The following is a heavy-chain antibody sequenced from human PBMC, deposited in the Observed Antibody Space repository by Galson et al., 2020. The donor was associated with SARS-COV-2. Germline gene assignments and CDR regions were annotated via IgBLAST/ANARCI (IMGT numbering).Heavy chain of an antibody. D-gene: IGHD3-22*01. V-gene: IGHV4-31*03. J-gene: IGHJ3*02. CDR2: IYYSGST. CDR3: ARGGYYYDTKDAFDI. CDR1: GGSISSGGYY. Sequence: SETLSLTCTVSGGSISSGGYYWSWIRQHPGKGLEWIGYIYYSGSTYYNPSLKSRVTISVDTSKNQFSLKLSSVTAADTAVYYCARGGYYYDTKDAFDIWGQGTMVTVSS.